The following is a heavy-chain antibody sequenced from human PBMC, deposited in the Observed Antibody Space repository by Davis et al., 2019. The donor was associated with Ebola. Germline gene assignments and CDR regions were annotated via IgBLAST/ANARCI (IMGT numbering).Heavy chain of an antibody. D-gene: IGHD2-21*02. Sequence: SETLSLTCTVSGGSISSSNSYWVWIRQPPGKGLEWIGTIYYSGITYYNPSLKNRVTISVDTSKNQFSLKVTSVTAEDTAVYCCARQRFLPVTGGFDYWGQGTLVTVSS. CDR1: GGSISSSNSY. V-gene: IGHV4-39*01. CDR2: IYYSGIT. J-gene: IGHJ4*02. CDR3: ARQRFLPVTGGFDY.